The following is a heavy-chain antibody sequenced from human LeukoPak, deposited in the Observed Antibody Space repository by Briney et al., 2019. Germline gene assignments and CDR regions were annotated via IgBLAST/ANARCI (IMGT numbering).Heavy chain of an antibody. CDR2: INPNSGGT. D-gene: IGHD2-2*01. Sequence: ASVKVSCKASGYTFTGYYIHWVRQAPGQGLEWMGWINPNSGGTNYAQKLQGRVTMTRDTSISTAYMELSRLTSDDTAVYYCASGPIVVVPAAYENWFDPWGQGTLVTVSS. V-gene: IGHV1-2*02. CDR3: ASGPIVVVPAAYENWFDP. J-gene: IGHJ5*02. CDR1: GYTFTGYY.